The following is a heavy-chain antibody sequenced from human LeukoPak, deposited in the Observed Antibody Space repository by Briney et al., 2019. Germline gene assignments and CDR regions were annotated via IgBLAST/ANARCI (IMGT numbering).Heavy chain of an antibody. CDR1: GITLSNYG. CDR2: ISDSGGRT. CDR3: AKRGVVIRVILVGFHKEAYYFDS. V-gene: IGHV3-23*01. D-gene: IGHD3-22*01. Sequence: GGSLRLSCAASGITLSNYGMSWVRQAPGKGLEWVAGISDSGGRTNYADSVKGRFTISRDNPTNTLYLQMNSLRAEDTAVYFCAKRGVVIRVILVGFHKEAYYFDSWGQGALVTVSS. J-gene: IGHJ4*02.